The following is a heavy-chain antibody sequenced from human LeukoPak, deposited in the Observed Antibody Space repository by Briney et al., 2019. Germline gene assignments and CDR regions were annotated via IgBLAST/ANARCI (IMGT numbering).Heavy chain of an antibody. V-gene: IGHV3-48*01. J-gene: IGHJ3*02. CDR3: ARAKRNGFDI. Sequence: GGSLRLSCAASGFTFSSYSMNWVRQAPGKGLEWVSYISSSSSTIYYADSVKGRFTISRDNAMNSVYLQMNSLRAEDTAVYYCARAKRNGFDIWGQGTMVTVSS. CDR2: ISSSSSTI. CDR1: GFTFSSYS.